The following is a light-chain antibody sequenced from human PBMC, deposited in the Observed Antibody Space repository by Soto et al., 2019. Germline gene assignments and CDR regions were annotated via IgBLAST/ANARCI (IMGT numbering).Light chain of an antibody. V-gene: IGKV3-11*01. CDR2: DAS. CDR3: QQRSNWPLT. CDR1: QSVSSY. J-gene: IGKJ4*01. Sequence: EIVLTQSPATLSLSPGDRATLSCRASQSVSSYLAWYQQKPGQAPRFLIYDASKRATGIPARFSGSGSGADFTLTVSSLEPEDFAVYYCQQRSNWPLTFGGGTKVDIK.